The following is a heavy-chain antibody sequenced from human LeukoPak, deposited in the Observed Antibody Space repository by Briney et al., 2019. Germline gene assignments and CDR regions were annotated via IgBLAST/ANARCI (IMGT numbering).Heavy chain of an antibody. CDR1: GDSISSSSYY. CDR2: IYYSGST. J-gene: IGHJ6*02. Sequence: PSETLSLTCTVSGDSISSSSYYWGWIRQPPGKGLEWGGSIYYSGSTYYNPSLKRRVTISVDTSKNQFSLKLSSVTAADTAVYYCARIYDILTGDNYGMDVWGQGTTVTVS. V-gene: IGHV4-39*01. D-gene: IGHD3-9*01. CDR3: ARIYDILTGDNYGMDV.